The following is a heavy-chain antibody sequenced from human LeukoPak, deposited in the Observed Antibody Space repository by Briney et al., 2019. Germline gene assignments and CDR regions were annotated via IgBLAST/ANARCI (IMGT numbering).Heavy chain of an antibody. J-gene: IGHJ4*02. Sequence: GRSLRLSCAASGFTFSRYGLHWVRQAPGKGLEWVTVIANDGKDKKYTDSVKGRFTISRGNSKSTLYLQMNSLRAEDTGVYYCAKDQQVGAAAYYFDSWGQGTLVTVSS. D-gene: IGHD2-2*01. CDR1: GFTFSRYG. CDR2: IANDGKDK. V-gene: IGHV3-30*18. CDR3: AKDQQVGAAAYYFDS.